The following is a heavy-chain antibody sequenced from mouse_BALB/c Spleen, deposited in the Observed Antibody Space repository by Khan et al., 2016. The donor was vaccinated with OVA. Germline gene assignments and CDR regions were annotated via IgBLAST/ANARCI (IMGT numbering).Heavy chain of an antibody. D-gene: IGHD2-3*01. Sequence: EVELVESGPGLVNPSQSLSLTCTVTGYSITSDYAWNWIRQFPGNKLEWMGYINYSGSTNYNPALKSRIFITRNTSKHHFFLLLNSVTTEDTATYNCARDGSRCNCAVDYWGQGTSVTVSS. CDR1: GYSITSDYA. V-gene: IGHV3-2*02. CDR2: INYSGST. CDR3: ARDGSRCNCAVDY. J-gene: IGHJ4*01.